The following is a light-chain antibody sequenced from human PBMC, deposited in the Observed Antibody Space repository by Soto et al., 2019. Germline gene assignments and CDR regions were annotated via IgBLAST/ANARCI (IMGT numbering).Light chain of an antibody. CDR3: AAWDDTLKRYV. J-gene: IGLJ1*01. Sequence: QXVLTQAPSASDTPGQTVSISCSGSNSNIASNTVNWYQHLPGTAPKLLIYYNNQRPSGVPDRFSGSKSGTSASLAISGLQSEDESDYYCAAWDDTLKRYVFGTGTKVTVL. CDR2: YNN. V-gene: IGLV1-44*01. CDR1: NSNIASNT.